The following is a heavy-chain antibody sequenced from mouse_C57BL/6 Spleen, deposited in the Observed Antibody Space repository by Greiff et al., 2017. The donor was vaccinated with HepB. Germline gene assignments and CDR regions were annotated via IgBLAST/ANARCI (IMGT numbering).Heavy chain of an antibody. Sequence: VKLVESGAELVKPGASVKLSCKASGYTFTSYWMHWVKQRPGQGLEWIGMIHPNSGSTNYNEKFKSKATLTVDKSSSTAYMQLSSLTSEDSAVYYCARLGDYGPFWGTGTTVTVSS. J-gene: IGHJ1*03. CDR1: GYTFTSYW. D-gene: IGHD2-4*01. V-gene: IGHV1-64*01. CDR3: ARLGDYGPF. CDR2: IHPNSGST.